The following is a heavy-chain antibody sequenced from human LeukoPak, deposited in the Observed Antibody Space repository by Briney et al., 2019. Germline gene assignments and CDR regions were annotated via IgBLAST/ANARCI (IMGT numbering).Heavy chain of an antibody. V-gene: IGHV3-30*03. J-gene: IGHJ4*02. D-gene: IGHD4-17*01. CDR3: ARVATTVTTGY. CDR2: ISYDGSNK. Sequence: GGSLRLSCAASGFTFSSYGMHWVRQAPGKGLEWVAVISYDGSNKYYADSVKGRFTISRDNSKNTLYLQMNSLRAEDTAVYYCARVATTVTTGYWGQGTLVTVSS. CDR1: GFTFSSYG.